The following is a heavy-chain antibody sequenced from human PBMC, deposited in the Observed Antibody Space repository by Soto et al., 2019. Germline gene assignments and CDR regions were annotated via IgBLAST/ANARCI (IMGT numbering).Heavy chain of an antibody. Sequence: SETLSLTCTVSGGSLSDYHWSWIRQSPGEGLEWIGQISHSGVTRFNPSPKSRVTISIDPSKKQFSLILGSVDTADTAIYYCARWAYSASFDYWGQGTLVTVSS. J-gene: IGHJ4*02. CDR3: ARWAYSASFDY. CDR1: GGSLSDYH. CDR2: ISHSGVT. D-gene: IGHD2-15*01. V-gene: IGHV4-59*01.